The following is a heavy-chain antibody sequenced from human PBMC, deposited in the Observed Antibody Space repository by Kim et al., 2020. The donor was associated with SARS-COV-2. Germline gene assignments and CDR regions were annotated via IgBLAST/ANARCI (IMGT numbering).Heavy chain of an antibody. Sequence: GGSLRLSFAASGFTFSSYSMNWVRQAPLKGLEWVASISTGSRSINYADSVRGRFTISRDNAKNSLDLQMNSLRAEDTAVYYCARATAVIYYDSQYWGRGTLVTVSS. CDR3: ARATAVIYYDSQY. D-gene: IGHD3-16*01. CDR1: GFTFSSYS. CDR2: ISTGSRSI. V-gene: IGHV3-21*01. J-gene: IGHJ4*02.